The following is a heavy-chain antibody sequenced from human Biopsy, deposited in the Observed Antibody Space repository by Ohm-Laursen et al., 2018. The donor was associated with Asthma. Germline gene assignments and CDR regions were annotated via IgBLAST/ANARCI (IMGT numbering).Heavy chain of an antibody. CDR2: ISYSGTT. CDR3: ARDRGDGSGSSIDNYFGMDV. D-gene: IGHD3-10*01. J-gene: IGHJ6*02. V-gene: IGHV4-31*03. CDR1: GDSISSPAYY. Sequence: TLSLTCTVSGDSISSPAYYWSWVRQHPGKGLEWIGYISYSGTTFYHPSLMSRLIISLDTSKNQFSLKLSSVTAADTAVYYCARDRGDGSGSSIDNYFGMDVWGQGTTVTVSS.